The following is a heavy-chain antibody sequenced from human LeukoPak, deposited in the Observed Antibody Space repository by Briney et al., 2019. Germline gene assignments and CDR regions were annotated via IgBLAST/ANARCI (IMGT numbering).Heavy chain of an antibody. CDR3: ARRGAGSGGLDY. J-gene: IGHJ4*02. D-gene: IGHD6-19*01. CDR1: GFIFSLYA. CDR2: IIETGASP. Sequence: PGGSLRLSCAASGFIFSLYAMKWVRQAPGKGLEWGSTIIETGASPYYADSVRGRFTVSRDSSKNMFYLQMNSLRAEDTAIYYCARRGAGSGGLDYWGQGTLVTVSS. V-gene: IGHV3-23*01.